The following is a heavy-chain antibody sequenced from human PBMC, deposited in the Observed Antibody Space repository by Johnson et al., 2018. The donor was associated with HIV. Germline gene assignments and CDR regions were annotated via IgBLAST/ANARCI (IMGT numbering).Heavy chain of an antibody. CDR3: AKEEGLAAAGTGEAFDI. CDR2: IYSGGST. CDR1: GLTFSSNY. V-gene: IGHV3-66*01. D-gene: IGHD6-13*01. J-gene: IGHJ3*02. Sequence: EVQLVESGGDLVQPGGSLRLSCAASGLTFSSNYMSWVRQAPGKGLEWVSAIYSGGSTGYADSVKGRFTISRDNAKNSLYLQMNSLRAEDTAVYYCAKEEGLAAAGTGEAFDIWGQGTMVTVSS.